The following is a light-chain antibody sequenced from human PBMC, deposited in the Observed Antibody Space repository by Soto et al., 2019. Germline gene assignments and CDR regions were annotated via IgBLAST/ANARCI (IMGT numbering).Light chain of an antibody. CDR1: QSVTNF. Sequence: EIVLTQSPATLSLSPGERATLSCRASQSVTNFLAWYQQKLGQAPRPLIYDASKRATGIPGRFSGSGSGTDFTLTIANLEPEDFAVYYCQQRINWPLTFGGGTKVEIK. V-gene: IGKV3-11*01. CDR3: QQRINWPLT. J-gene: IGKJ4*01. CDR2: DAS.